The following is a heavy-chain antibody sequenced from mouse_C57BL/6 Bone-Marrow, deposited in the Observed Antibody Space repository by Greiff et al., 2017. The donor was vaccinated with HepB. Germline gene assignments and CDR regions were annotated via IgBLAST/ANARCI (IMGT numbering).Heavy chain of an antibody. Sequence: EVKVVESGGDLVKPGGSLKLSCAASGFTFSSYGMSWVRQTPDKRLEWVATISSGGSYTYYPDSVKGQFTISRDKAKNTLYLQMSSLKSEDTAMYHCARLLTRGYWGQGTTLTVSA. D-gene: IGHD1-1*01. V-gene: IGHV5-6*01. J-gene: IGHJ2*01. CDR2: ISSGGSYT. CDR1: GFTFSSYG. CDR3: ARLLTRGY.